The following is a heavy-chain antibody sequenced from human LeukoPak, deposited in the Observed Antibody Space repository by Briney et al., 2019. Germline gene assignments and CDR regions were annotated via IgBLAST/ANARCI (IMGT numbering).Heavy chain of an antibody. Sequence: PGGSLRLSCAASGFTFNSYWMSWVRQAPGKGLEWVANIYQDGTEKYYADSVKGRFTISRDNAKNTLYLQMNSLRAEDTAVYYCARELITMVRGVDYYYGMDVWGQGTTVTVSS. CDR3: ARELITMVRGVDYYYGMDV. V-gene: IGHV3-7*01. D-gene: IGHD3-10*01. J-gene: IGHJ6*02. CDR1: GFTFNSYW. CDR2: IYQDGTEK.